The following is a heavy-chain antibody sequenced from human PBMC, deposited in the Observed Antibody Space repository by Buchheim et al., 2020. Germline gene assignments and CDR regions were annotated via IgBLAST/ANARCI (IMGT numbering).Heavy chain of an antibody. CDR1: GFTFSTYD. CDR2: ISSGTSDT. J-gene: IGHJ4*02. V-gene: IGHV3-21*01. D-gene: IGHD5-18*01. CDR3: AREIQGFDY. Sequence: EVQLVDSGGGLVKPGGSLRPSCAASGFTFSTYDMNWVRQAPGKGLEWVSSISSGTSDTYYADSVKGRFTISRDNAKNSLYLQMNSLRAEDTAVYYCAREIQGFDYWGQGTL.